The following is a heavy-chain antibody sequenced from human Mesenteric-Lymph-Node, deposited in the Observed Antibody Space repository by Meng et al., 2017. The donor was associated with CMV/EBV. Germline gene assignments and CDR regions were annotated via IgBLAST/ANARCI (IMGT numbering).Heavy chain of an antibody. CDR1: GFTVSSNY. V-gene: IGHV3-53*01. Sequence: GESLKISCAASGFTVSSNYMSWVRQAPGKGLEWVSVIYSGGSTYYADSVKGRFTISRGNSKNTLYLQMNSLRAEDTAVYYCARDFWSGYYNYYGMDVWGQGTTVTVSS. CDR3: ARDFWSGYYNYYGMDV. D-gene: IGHD3-3*01. CDR2: IYSGGST. J-gene: IGHJ6*02.